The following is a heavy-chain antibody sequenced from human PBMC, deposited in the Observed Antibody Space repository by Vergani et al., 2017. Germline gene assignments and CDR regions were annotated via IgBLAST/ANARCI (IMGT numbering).Heavy chain of an antibody. D-gene: IGHD3-3*01. CDR3: ARGRGAYYDFWSGYYIDYYYMDV. CDR1: GFTVSSNY. CDR2: IYSGGST. J-gene: IGHJ6*03. V-gene: IGHV3-66*02. Sequence: EVQLVESGGGLVQPGGSLRLSCAASGFTVSSNYMSWVRQAPGKGLEWVSVIYSGGSTYYADSVKGRFTISRDNSKNTLYLQMNSLRAEDTAVYYCARGRGAYYDFWSGYYIDYYYMDVWGKGTTVTVFS.